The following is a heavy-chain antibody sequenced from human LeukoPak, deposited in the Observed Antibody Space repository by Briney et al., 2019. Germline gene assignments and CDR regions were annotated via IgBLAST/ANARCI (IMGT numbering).Heavy chain of an antibody. CDR2: IKSKTDGGTT. J-gene: IGHJ6*02. Sequence: GGSLRLSCAAFGFSFSNAWMSWVRQAPGKGLEWVGRIKSKTDGGTTDYAAPVKGRFTISRDDSKNTLYLQMNSLKTEDTAVYYCTTQSPHYYYGMDVWGQGTTVTVSS. CDR1: GFSFSNAW. V-gene: IGHV3-15*01. CDR3: TTQSPHYYYGMDV.